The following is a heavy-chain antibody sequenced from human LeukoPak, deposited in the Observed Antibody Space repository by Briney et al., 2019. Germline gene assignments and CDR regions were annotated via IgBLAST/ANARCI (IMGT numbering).Heavy chain of an antibody. Sequence: GRSLRLSCAASGFTFSSYGMHWVRQAPGKGLEWVAVISYDGSNKYYADSVKGRFTISRDNSKNTLYLQMNSLRAEDTAVYYCARGQIRFLEWLLYDYWGQGTLVTVSS. CDR2: ISYDGSNK. CDR3: ARGQIRFLEWLLYDY. D-gene: IGHD3-3*01. CDR1: GFTFSSYG. J-gene: IGHJ4*02. V-gene: IGHV3-30*03.